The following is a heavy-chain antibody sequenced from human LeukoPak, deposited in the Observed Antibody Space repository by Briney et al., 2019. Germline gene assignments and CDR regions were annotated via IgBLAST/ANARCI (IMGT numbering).Heavy chain of an antibody. Sequence: PAGGSLRLSCAASGFTFSSYAMSWVRQAPGKGLEWVSAISGSGGSTYYADSVKGRFTISRDNSKNTLYLQMNSLRAEDTAVYYCAKDIVVVPAAENYNYGMDVWGQGPTVTVSS. V-gene: IGHV3-23*01. CDR3: AKDIVVVPAAENYNYGMDV. J-gene: IGHJ6*02. CDR2: ISGSGGST. CDR1: GFTFSSYA. D-gene: IGHD2-2*01.